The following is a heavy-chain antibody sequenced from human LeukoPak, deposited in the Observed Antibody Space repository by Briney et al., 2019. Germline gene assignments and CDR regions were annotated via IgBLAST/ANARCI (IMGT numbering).Heavy chain of an antibody. CDR3: ARGPSSQFRTDY. Sequence: PGGSLRLSCAASGFAFSSYSLNWVRQAPGKGLEWVSYIGTSSSRIYYAGSVKGRFTISRDDAKNSLYLQMNGLRAEDTAVYYCARGPSSQFRTDYWGQGTLVTVSS. V-gene: IGHV3-48*01. J-gene: IGHJ4*02. CDR1: GFAFSSYS. CDR2: IGTSSSRI. D-gene: IGHD2-2*01.